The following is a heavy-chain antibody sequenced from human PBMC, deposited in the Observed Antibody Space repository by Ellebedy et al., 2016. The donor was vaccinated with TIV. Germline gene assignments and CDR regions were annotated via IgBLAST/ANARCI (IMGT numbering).Heavy chain of an antibody. J-gene: IGHJ2*01. CDR1: GYRFVNYW. CDR3: ARLPSYSSSRARIYWYFDL. D-gene: IGHD6-13*01. Sequence: GESLKISCQASGYRFVNYWVVWVRQMPAKGLEWVGIVYPGDSDIRYSPSFQDRVTVSVDSSRATAYLHWSSLRASDTAMYYCARLPSYSSSRARIYWYFDLWGRGTLVTVSS. CDR2: VYPGDSDI. V-gene: IGHV5-51*01.